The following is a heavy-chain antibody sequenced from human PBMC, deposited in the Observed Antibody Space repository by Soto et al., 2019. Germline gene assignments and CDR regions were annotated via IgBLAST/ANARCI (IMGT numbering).Heavy chain of an antibody. CDR3: ARVVSIFGVVRGMDV. D-gene: IGHD3-3*01. V-gene: IGHV4-59*01. Sequence: QVQLQESGPGLVKPSETLSLTCTVSGGSISSYYWSWIRQPPGKGLEWIGYIYYSGRTNYNPSLKSRVTISVDTSKNHFSLKLSSVTAADTAVYYCARVVSIFGVVRGMDVWGQGTTVTVSS. J-gene: IGHJ6*02. CDR2: IYYSGRT. CDR1: GGSISSYY.